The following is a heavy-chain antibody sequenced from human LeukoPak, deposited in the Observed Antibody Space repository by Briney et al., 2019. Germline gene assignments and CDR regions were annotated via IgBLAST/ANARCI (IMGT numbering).Heavy chain of an antibody. J-gene: IGHJ5*02. D-gene: IGHD3-9*01. V-gene: IGHV4-34*01. CDR3: ARDTILSPEGP. Sequence: PSETLSLTCAVYGGSFSGYYWSWIRQPPGKGLEWIGEINHSGSTNYNPSLKSRVPISVDTSKNQFSLKLSSVTAADTAVYYCARDTILSPEGPWGQGTLVTVSS. CDR1: GGSFSGYY. CDR2: INHSGST.